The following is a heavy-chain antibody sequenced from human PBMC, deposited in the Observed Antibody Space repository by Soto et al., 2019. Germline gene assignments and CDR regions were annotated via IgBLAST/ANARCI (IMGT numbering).Heavy chain of an antibody. J-gene: IGHJ4*02. V-gene: IGHV3-23*01. CDR3: AKDVSVLMVYATDY. CDR1: GFTFSSYA. D-gene: IGHD2-8*01. Sequence: GGSLRLSCAASGFTFSSYAMSWVRQAPGKGLEWVSAISGSGGSTYYADSVKGRFTISRDNSKNTLYLQMNSLRAEDTAVYYCAKDVSVLMVYATDYWGQGTLVTVSS. CDR2: ISGSGGST.